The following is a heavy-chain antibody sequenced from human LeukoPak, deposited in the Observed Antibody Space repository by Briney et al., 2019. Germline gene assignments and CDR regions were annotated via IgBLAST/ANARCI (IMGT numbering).Heavy chain of an antibody. CDR1: GGSFSGYY. CDR3: ARVGTDDFD. Sequence: SETLSLTCAVYGGSFSGYYWSWIRQPPGKGLEWIGEINHSGSTNYNPSLKSRVTISVDTSKNQFSLKLSSVTAADTAVYYCARVGTDDFDWGQGTLVTVSS. J-gene: IGHJ4*02. D-gene: IGHD3/OR15-3a*01. V-gene: IGHV4-34*01. CDR2: INHSGST.